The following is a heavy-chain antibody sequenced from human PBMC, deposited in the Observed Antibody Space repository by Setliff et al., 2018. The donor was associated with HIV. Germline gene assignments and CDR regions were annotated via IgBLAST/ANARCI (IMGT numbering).Heavy chain of an antibody. J-gene: IGHJ6*03. V-gene: IGHV4-4*08. Sequence: SETLSLTCTVSGDSISGYYWSWIRQSPGKGLEWIGYIYTSGSTNYTPSLKRRVTISVDPSKNQFSLKLSSVTAADTAVYYCGGGSGLVYYYYMDVWGKGTTVTVSS. CDR2: IYTSGST. CDR1: GDSISGYY. CDR3: GGGSGLVYYYYMDV. D-gene: IGHD3-22*01.